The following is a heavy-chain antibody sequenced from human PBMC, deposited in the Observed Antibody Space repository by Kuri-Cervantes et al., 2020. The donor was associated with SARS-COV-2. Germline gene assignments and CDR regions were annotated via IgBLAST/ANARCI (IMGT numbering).Heavy chain of an antibody. CDR1: GFTFSSYS. CDR2: ISSSGSTI. J-gene: IGHJ4*02. Sequence: GESLKISCAASGFTFSSYSMNWVRQAPGKGLEWVSSISSSGSTIYYADSVKGRFTISRDNAKNSLYLQMNSLRAEDTAVYYCAPRGEGSGFDYWGQGTLVTVSS. D-gene: IGHD3-16*01. CDR3: APRGEGSGFDY. V-gene: IGHV3-48*04.